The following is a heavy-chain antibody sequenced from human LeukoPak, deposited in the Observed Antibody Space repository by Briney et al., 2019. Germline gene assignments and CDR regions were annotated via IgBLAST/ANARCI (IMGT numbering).Heavy chain of an antibody. D-gene: IGHD1-26*01. V-gene: IGHV3-74*01. J-gene: IGHJ3*02. CDR2: INSDGSST. CDR3: AREWEHTASSIDAFDI. Sequence: PAGGSLRLSCAASGFTFSNYWMHWVRQAPGRGLMWVSRINSDGSSTNYADSVKGRVTISRDNAKNTLYLQMNSLRADDTAVYYCAREWEHTASSIDAFDIWGQGTMVTVSS. CDR1: GFTFSNYW.